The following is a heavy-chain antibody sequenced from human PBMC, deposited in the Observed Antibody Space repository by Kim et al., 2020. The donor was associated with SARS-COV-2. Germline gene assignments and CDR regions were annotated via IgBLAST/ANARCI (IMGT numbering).Heavy chain of an antibody. CDR1: GFTFSRHD. CDR3: ARELGSPGYWYFDL. J-gene: IGHJ2*01. CDR2: IDINGDT. Sequence: GGSLRLSCAASGFTFSRHDMHWVRQATGKSLEWVSGIDINGDTYYEDSMKGRFTISRDNAANSVYLQLSSLRVGDSAVYYCARELGSPGYWYFDLWGRGTLVTVSS. V-gene: IGHV3-13*01. D-gene: IGHD7-27*01.